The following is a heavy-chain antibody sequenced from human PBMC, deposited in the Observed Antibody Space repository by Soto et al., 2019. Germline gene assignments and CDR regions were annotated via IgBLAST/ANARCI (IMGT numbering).Heavy chain of an antibody. V-gene: IGHV4-59*01. Sequence: SETLSLTCTVSGGSISNYYWSWIRQPPGKGLEWIGYIFYTGRTSYNPSLKSRVTISVDTSKNQFSLNLRYVTAADTAVYYCARDTALDYWGQGTLVTVSS. CDR3: ARDTALDY. CDR1: GGSISNYY. J-gene: IGHJ4*02. D-gene: IGHD2-21*02. CDR2: IFYTGRT.